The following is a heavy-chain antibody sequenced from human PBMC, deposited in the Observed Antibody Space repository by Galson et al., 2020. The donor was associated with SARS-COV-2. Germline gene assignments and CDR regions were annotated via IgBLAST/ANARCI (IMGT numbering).Heavy chain of an antibody. D-gene: IGHD6-13*01. J-gene: IGHJ3*02. Sequence: GGSLRLFCAASGFTFSSYAMHWVRQAPGKGLEWVAVISYDGSNKYYADSVKGRFTISRDNSKNTLYLQMNSLRAEDTAVYYCASIAAAGTPDAFDIWGQGTMVTVSS. V-gene: IGHV3-30*04. CDR3: ASIAAAGTPDAFDI. CDR1: GFTFSSYA. CDR2: ISYDGSNK.